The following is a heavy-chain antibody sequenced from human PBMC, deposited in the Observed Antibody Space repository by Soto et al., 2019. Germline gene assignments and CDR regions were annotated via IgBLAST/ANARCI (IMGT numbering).Heavy chain of an antibody. CDR1: GGSITSGDYY. D-gene: IGHD5-18*01. Sequence: QVQLQESGPGLVKPSQTLSLTCTVSGGSITSGDYYWSWFRQPPGKGLEWIVYSYYSGSTYYNPSLKSRVTISADTSKNQFSLKLSSVPAADPAVYYCARASPVVTDVWGQGTTVTVSS. CDR2: SYYSGST. J-gene: IGHJ6*02. CDR3: ARASPVVTDV. V-gene: IGHV4-30-4*01.